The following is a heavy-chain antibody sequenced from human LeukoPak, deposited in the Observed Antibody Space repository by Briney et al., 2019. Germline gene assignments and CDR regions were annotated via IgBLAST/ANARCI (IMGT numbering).Heavy chain of an antibody. Sequence: SVKVSCKASGGTFSSYAISWVRQAPGQGLEWMGGIIPIFGTASYAQKFQGRVTITTDESTSTAYMELSSLRSEDTAVYYCAADYSSSWQFDYWGQGTLVTVSS. J-gene: IGHJ4*02. CDR3: AADYSSSWQFDY. CDR1: GGTFSSYA. V-gene: IGHV1-69*05. D-gene: IGHD6-13*01. CDR2: IIPIFGTA.